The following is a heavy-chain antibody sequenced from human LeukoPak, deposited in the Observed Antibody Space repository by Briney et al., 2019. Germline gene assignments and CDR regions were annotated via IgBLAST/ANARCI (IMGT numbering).Heavy chain of an antibody. Sequence: SETLSLTCTVSGGSISSYYWSWVRQPPGKGLEWIGYIYYSGSTNYNPSLKSRVTISVDTSKNQFSLKLSSVTAADTAVYYCARGGITMVRGVIRFDPWGQGTLVTVSS. J-gene: IGHJ5*02. V-gene: IGHV4-59*01. CDR1: GGSISSYY. CDR3: ARGGITMVRGVIRFDP. CDR2: IYYSGST. D-gene: IGHD3-10*01.